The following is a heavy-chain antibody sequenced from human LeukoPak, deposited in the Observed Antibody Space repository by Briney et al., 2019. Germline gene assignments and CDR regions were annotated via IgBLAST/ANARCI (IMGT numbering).Heavy chain of an antibody. D-gene: IGHD1-7*01. J-gene: IGHJ4*02. CDR2: IRYDGSNK. V-gene: IGHV3-30*02. CDR3: ARAENNWNYVLDY. Sequence: GGSLRLSCAASGFTFSSYGMHWVRQAPGKGLEWVAFIRYDGSNKYYADSVKGRFTISRDNSKNTLYLQMNSLRDEDTAVYFCARAENNWNYVLDYWGQGTLVTVSS. CDR1: GFTFSSYG.